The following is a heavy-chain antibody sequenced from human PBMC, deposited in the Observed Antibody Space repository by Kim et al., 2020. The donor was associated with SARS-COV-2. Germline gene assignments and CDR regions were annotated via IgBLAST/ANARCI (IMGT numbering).Heavy chain of an antibody. CDR1: GYTFSSYA. Sequence: ASVKVSCKASGYTFSSYAMNWVRQAPGQGLEWMGWINTNTGNPTYAQAFAGRFVFSVDTSVSTAYLQISSLKAEDTAVYYCARGGLFYRSSWHEMYNWFDPWGQGTLVTVSP. V-gene: IGHV7-4-1*02. CDR3: ARGGLFYRSSWHEMYNWFDP. J-gene: IGHJ5*02. D-gene: IGHD6-13*01. CDR2: INTNTGNP.